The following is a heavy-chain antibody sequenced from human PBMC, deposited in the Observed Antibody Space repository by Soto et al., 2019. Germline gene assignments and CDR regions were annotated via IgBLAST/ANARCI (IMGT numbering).Heavy chain of an antibody. D-gene: IGHD3-22*01. CDR3: AREPPYDSSGYGPYAFDI. Sequence: GGSLRLSCAASGFTFSNYVMSWVRQAPGKGLEWVAVICGSGSNKYYADSVKGRFTISRDNSKNTLYLQMNSLRAEDTAVYYCAREPPYDSSGYGPYAFDIWGQGTMVTVSS. CDR1: GFTFSNYV. CDR2: ICGSGSNK. J-gene: IGHJ3*02. V-gene: IGHV3-23*01.